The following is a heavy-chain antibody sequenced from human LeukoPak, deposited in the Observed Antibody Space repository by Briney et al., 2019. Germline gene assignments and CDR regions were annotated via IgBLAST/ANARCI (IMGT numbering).Heavy chain of an antibody. CDR2: ISSSSSYI. CDR3: ARAYYYDSSGYYYSVWYFDY. CDR1: GFTFSSYS. J-gene: IGHJ4*02. Sequence: GGSLRLSCAASGFTFSSYSMNWVRQAPGKGLEWVSSISSSSSYIYYADSVKGRFTISRDNAKNSLYLQMNSLRAEDTAVYYCARAYYYDSSGYYYSVWYFDYWGQGTLVTVSS. D-gene: IGHD3-22*01. V-gene: IGHV3-21*01.